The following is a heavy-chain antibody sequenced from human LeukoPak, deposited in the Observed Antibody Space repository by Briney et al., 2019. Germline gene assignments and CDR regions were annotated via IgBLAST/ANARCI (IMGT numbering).Heavy chain of an antibody. CDR1: GGSFSGYY. D-gene: IGHD6-19*01. J-gene: IGHJ1*01. V-gene: IGHV4-34*01. CDR3: ARTGYSSGWYGGYFQH. Sequence: SETLSLTCAVYGGSFSGYYWSWIRQPPGKGLEWIGEINHSGSTNYNPSLKNRVTISVYTSKNQFSLKLSSVTAADTAVYYCARTGYSSGWYGGYFQHWGQGTLVTVSS. CDR2: INHSGST.